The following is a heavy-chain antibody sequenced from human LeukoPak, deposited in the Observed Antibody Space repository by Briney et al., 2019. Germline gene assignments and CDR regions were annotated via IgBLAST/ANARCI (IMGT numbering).Heavy chain of an antibody. J-gene: IGHJ4*02. Sequence: GESLKISCKGSGYTFTSYWNGWVRQMPGKGLEWMGIIYPGESDTRYSPSFQGKVTISADKSISTAYLQWSSLKASDTAMYYCARYCSGGSCYPAGFAYWGQGTLVTVSS. CDR2: IYPGESDT. CDR1: GYTFTSYW. CDR3: ARYCSGGSCYPAGFAY. D-gene: IGHD2-15*01. V-gene: IGHV5-51*01.